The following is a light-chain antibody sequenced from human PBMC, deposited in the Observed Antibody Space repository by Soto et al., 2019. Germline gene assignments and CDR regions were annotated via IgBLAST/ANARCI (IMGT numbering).Light chain of an antibody. V-gene: IGKV1-9*01. J-gene: IGKJ5*01. CDR1: QGIGTY. CDR3: QQLNSYT. Sequence: DIQLTQSPSFLSASVGDRVTITCRASQGIGTYLAWYQQKPGKAPNLLIYAASTLQSGVPSRFSGSGSGTEFTLTISSLQPEDFATYSCQQLNSYTFGHGTRLEIK. CDR2: AAS.